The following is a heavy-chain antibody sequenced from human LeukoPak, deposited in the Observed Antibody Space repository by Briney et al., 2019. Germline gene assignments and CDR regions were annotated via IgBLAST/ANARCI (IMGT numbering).Heavy chain of an antibody. D-gene: IGHD2-21*02. J-gene: IGHJ5*02. CDR2: ISYDGSNK. Sequence: GGSLRLSCAASGFTFSSYGMHWVRQAPGKGLEWVAVISYDGSNKYYADSVKGRFTISRDNSKNTLYLQMNSLRAEDTAVYYCAKDLRDHIVVVTTDWFDPWGQGTLVTVSS. CDR1: GFTFSSYG. V-gene: IGHV3-30*18. CDR3: AKDLRDHIVVVTTDWFDP.